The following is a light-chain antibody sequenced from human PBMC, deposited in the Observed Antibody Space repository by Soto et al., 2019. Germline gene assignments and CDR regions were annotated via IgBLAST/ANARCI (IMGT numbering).Light chain of an antibody. CDR3: QQYNRWPPLT. V-gene: IGKV3-15*01. Sequence: EIVMTQSPATLSVSPGERATLSCRASQSVNSNLAWYQQKPGQAPRLLIYGASTRATGVSARFSGSGSGTEFTLIISRLQSEDLAVYYCQQYNRWPPLTFGGGTKVEIK. J-gene: IGKJ4*01. CDR2: GAS. CDR1: QSVNSN.